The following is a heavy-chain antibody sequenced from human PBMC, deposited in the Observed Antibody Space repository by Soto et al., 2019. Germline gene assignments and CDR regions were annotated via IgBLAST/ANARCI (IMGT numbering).Heavy chain of an antibody. D-gene: IGHD3-3*01. V-gene: IGHV3-23*01. CDR3: VAYGPRSGYYILCAFDI. CDR1: GFTFSSYA. Sequence: EVQLLESGGGLVQPGGSLRLSCAASGFTFSSYAMSWVRQAPGKGLEWVSGISGSGGSTYYADSVKGRFTISRDNSKNTLYLQMNILRAEDTTVYYCVAYGPRSGYYILCAFDIWGQGTMVTVSS. CDR2: ISGSGGST. J-gene: IGHJ3*02.